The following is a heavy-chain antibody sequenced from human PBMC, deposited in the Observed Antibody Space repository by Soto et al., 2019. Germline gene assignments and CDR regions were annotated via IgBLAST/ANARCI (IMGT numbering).Heavy chain of an antibody. CDR3: ARLSEDYGGNPVDF. J-gene: IGHJ4*02. Sequence: LSLTCAVSGYSISSGYYWGWLRQPPGKGLEWIGSIYHGGSTYYNPSLNSRVTLSMDMPNNHFSLILNSVTAADTAVYYCARLSEDYGGNPVDFWGQGTLVTVSS. CDR1: GYSISSGYY. D-gene: IGHD4-17*01. CDR2: IYHGGST. V-gene: IGHV4-38-2*01.